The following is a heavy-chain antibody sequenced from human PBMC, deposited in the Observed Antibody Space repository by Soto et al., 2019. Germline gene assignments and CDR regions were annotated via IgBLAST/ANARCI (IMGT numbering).Heavy chain of an antibody. V-gene: IGHV3-11*01. CDR2: ISRSGDTI. Sequence: PGGSLRLSCAASGFTSWDYHMSWIRQAPGKGLEWVSYISRSGDTIYYTDSVKGRFTISRDNAKNSLYLQMNSLRAEDTAVYYCVREGRSSVSYNTGCAFDIWGQGTMVTVSS. J-gene: IGHJ3*02. CDR1: GFTSWDYH. CDR3: VREGRSSVSYNTGCAFDI. D-gene: IGHD2-2*02.